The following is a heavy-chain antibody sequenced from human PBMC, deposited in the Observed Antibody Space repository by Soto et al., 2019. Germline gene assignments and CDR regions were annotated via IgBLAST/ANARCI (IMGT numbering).Heavy chain of an antibody. CDR2: INPNVGVT. Sequence: QVQLVQSGAEVRKPGASVTVSCRSSGDSFNDYYIHWVRQAPGQGFGWMGWINPNVGVTKYAQKFQGWVSMTRDTCIRTVYMQLSRLRSDDTAVYYCARESGGATATLDYYYFYMDVWGTGTTVTVSS. J-gene: IGHJ6*03. CDR3: ARESGGATATLDYYYFYMDV. D-gene: IGHD5-12*01. V-gene: IGHV1-2*04. CDR1: GDSFNDYY.